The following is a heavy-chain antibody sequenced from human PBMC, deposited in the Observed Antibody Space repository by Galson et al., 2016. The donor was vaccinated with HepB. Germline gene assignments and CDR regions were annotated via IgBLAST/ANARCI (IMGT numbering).Heavy chain of an antibody. CDR2: IWYDGSNK. D-gene: IGHD3-3*01. V-gene: IGHV3-33*01. Sequence: SLRLSCAASGFTFSNNGMHWVRQAPGKGPEWVAIIWYDGSNKYYVDSVKGRFTISRDNSKNTLSLQMNSLRAEDTAVYYCARDLSLLASSGESSIFGVPTYGMDVWGRGTTVTVSS. CDR3: ARDLSLLASSGESSIFGVPTYGMDV. CDR1: GFTFSNNG. J-gene: IGHJ6*02.